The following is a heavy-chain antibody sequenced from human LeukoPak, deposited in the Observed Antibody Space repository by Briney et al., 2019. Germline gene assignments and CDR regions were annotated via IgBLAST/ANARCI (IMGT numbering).Heavy chain of an antibody. CDR1: GYSISSGYY. J-gene: IGHJ3*02. CDR3: ASPGVEMATNDAFDI. Sequence: SETLSLTCTVSGYSISSGYYWGWIRQPPGKGLEWIGSIHYSARIYYNPSLKSRLTISPDTSKSQFSLKLTSVTAADTAVYYCASPGVEMATNDAFDIWGQGTMVTVSS. V-gene: IGHV4-38-2*02. D-gene: IGHD5-24*01. CDR2: IHYSARI.